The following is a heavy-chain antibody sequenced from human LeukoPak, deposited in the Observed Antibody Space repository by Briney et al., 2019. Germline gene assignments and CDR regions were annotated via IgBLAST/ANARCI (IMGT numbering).Heavy chain of an antibody. D-gene: IGHD2-21*02. J-gene: IGHJ4*02. V-gene: IGHV3-30-3*01. CDR1: GFTFSSYA. CDR2: ISYDGSNK. CDR3: AKECGGDCYSWGATYDY. Sequence: GGSLRLSCAASGFTFSSYAMHWVRQAPGKGLEWVAVISYDGSNKYYADSVKGRFTISRDNSKNTLYLQMNSLRAEDTAVYYCAKECGGDCYSWGATYDYWGQGTLVTVSS.